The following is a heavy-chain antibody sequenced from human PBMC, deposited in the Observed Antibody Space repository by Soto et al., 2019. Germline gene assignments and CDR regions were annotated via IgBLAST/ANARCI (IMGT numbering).Heavy chain of an antibody. CDR1: GFTFSSYS. J-gene: IGHJ4*02. Sequence: GGSLRLSCAASGFTFSSYSMNWVRQAPGKGLEWVSYISSSSSTIYYADSVKGRFTISRDNAKNSLYLQMNSLRDEDTAVYYCARVGAPETIAAAIFFDYWGQGTLVTVSS. CDR3: ARVGAPETIAAAIFFDY. V-gene: IGHV3-48*02. CDR2: ISSSSSTI. D-gene: IGHD6-13*01.